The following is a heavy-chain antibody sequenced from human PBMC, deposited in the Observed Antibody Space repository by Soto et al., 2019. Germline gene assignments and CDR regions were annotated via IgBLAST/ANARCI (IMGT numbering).Heavy chain of an antibody. D-gene: IGHD2-8*01. CDR2: ISAYNGNT. CDR1: GYTFTSYG. CDR3: ARATNRPALYYFDY. Sequence: QVQLVQSGAEVKKPGASVKVSCKASGYTFTSYGISWVRQAPGQWLERMGWISAYNGNTNYAQKLQGRVTMTTDTYTSTAYMELRSLRSDDTAVYYCARATNRPALYYFDYWGQGTLVTVSS. J-gene: IGHJ4*02. V-gene: IGHV1-18*01.